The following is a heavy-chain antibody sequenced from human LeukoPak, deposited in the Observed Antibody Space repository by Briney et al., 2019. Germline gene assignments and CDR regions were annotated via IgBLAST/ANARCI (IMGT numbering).Heavy chain of an antibody. Sequence: SETLSLTCTASGGSISSYYWSWIRQPPGKGLEWIRYIYYSGSTNYNPSLKSRVTISVDTSKNQFSLKLSSVTAADTAVYYCARGHDILTGSHNWFDPWGQGTLVTVSS. V-gene: IGHV4-59*01. CDR1: GGSISSYY. J-gene: IGHJ5*02. D-gene: IGHD3-9*01. CDR3: ARGHDILTGSHNWFDP. CDR2: IYYSGST.